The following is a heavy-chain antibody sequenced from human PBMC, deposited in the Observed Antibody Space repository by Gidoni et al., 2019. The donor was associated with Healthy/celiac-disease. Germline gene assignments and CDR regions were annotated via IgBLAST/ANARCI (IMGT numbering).Heavy chain of an antibody. CDR3: ARQEGYYDSSGYYGY. J-gene: IGHJ4*02. Sequence: EVQLVQSGAEVKKPGESLKISCKGSGYSFTSYWIGWVRQMTGEGLEWMGIIYPGDSDTRYSPSFQGQVTISADKSISTAYLQWSSLKASDTAMYYCARQEGYYDSSGYYGYWGQGTLVTVSS. CDR2: IYPGDSDT. V-gene: IGHV5-51*01. CDR1: GYSFTSYW. D-gene: IGHD3-22*01.